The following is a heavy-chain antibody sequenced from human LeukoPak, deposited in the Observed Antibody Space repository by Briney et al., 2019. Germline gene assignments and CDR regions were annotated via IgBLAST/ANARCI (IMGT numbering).Heavy chain of an antibody. CDR2: ISSSSSTI. V-gene: IGHV3-48*01. CDR1: GFTFSSYS. Sequence: GGSLRLSCAASGFTFSSYSMNWVRQAPGKGLERVSYISSSSSTIYYADSVKGRFTISRDSAKNSLYLQMNSLRAEDTAVYYCARGQALDLEWLLYHDYWGQGTLVTVSS. J-gene: IGHJ4*02. CDR3: ARGQALDLEWLLYHDY. D-gene: IGHD3-3*01.